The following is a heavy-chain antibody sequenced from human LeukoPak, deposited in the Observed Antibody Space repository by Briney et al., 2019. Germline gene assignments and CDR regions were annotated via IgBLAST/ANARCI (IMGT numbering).Heavy chain of an antibody. CDR3: ARGRITIFGVVIISYYFDY. CDR1: GGTFSSYA. Sequence: SVKVSFKASGGTFSSYAISWVRQAPGQGLEWMGRIIPILGIANYAQKFQGRVTITADKSTSTAYMELSSLRSEDTAVYYCARGRITIFGVVIISYYFDYWGQGTLVTVSS. J-gene: IGHJ4*02. D-gene: IGHD3-3*01. CDR2: IIPILGIA. V-gene: IGHV1-69*04.